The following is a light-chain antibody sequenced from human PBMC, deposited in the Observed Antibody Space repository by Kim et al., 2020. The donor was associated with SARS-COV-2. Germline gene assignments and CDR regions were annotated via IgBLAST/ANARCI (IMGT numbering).Light chain of an antibody. CDR2: DVS. Sequence: QSVLTQPRSVSGSPGQSVTISCTGTSSDVGGYKYVSWYQQHPGKAPKPMIYDVSKRPSGVPDRFSGSKSGNTASLTISGLQAEDEADYYCCSYAGSYTVVFGGGTQLTVL. V-gene: IGLV2-11*01. CDR3: CSYAGSYTVV. CDR1: SSDVGGYKY. J-gene: IGLJ2*01.